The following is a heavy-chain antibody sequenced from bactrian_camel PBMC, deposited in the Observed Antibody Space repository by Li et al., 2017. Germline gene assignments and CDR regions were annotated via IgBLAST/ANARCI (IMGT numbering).Heavy chain of an antibody. D-gene: IGHD7*01. J-gene: IGHJ4*01. CDR2: IGENGRIT. CDR1: GFPFTDDC. Sequence: QLVESGGGSVQAGGSVRLSCAASGFPFTDDCLGWYRQVPGKEREGIAVIGENGRITYKDSVQGRFNIFTDNAKETLYLQMNSLTPEDTAMYYCTKDSTDGGWASTYWGQGTQVTVS. V-gene: IGHV3S59*01. CDR3: TKDSTDGGWASTY.